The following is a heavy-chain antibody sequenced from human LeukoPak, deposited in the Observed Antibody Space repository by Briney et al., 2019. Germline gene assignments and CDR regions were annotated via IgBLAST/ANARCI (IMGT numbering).Heavy chain of an antibody. Sequence: GGSLRLSCVASGFTFSNYWMSWVRQAPGEGLEWLANMKEDGSARYYVDSMKGRFTISRDNAKNSLYLQMNSLRAEDTAVYYCAREQGWSDSYYGMDVWGQGTTVTVSS. J-gene: IGHJ6*02. CDR3: AREQGWSDSYYGMDV. V-gene: IGHV3-7*01. CDR2: MKEDGSAR. CDR1: GFTFSNYW.